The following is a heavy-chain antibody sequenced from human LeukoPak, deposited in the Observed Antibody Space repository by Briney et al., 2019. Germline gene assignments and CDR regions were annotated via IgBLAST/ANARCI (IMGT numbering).Heavy chain of an antibody. Sequence: SETLSLTCTVSGGSISSYYWSWIRQPPGKGLEWIGYIYYSGSTNYNPSLKSRVTISVDTSKNQFSLKLSSVTAADTAVYYCARGRPYYYDSSGYPLRGDYWGQGTLVTVSS. CDR3: ARGRPYYYDSSGYPLRGDY. V-gene: IGHV4-59*12. D-gene: IGHD3-22*01. CDR1: GGSISSYY. J-gene: IGHJ4*02. CDR2: IYYSGST.